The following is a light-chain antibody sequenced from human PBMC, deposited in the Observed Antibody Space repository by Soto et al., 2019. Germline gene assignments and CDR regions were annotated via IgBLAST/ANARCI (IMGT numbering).Light chain of an antibody. CDR2: AAS. CDR3: QQAYSFPIT. CDR1: QSISSY. Sequence: DIQMTQSPSSLSASVGDRVTITCRASQSISSYVNWYQQKPGKAPKSLIYAASNLQSGVPARFSGTGTGTDFTLSINSLQPEDFATYYCQQAYSFPITFGQGTRLAIK. J-gene: IGKJ5*01. V-gene: IGKV1-39*01.